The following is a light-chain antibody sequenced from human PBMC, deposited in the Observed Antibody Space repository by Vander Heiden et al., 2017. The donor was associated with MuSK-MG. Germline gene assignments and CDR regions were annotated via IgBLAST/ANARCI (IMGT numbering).Light chain of an antibody. CDR1: QDISNY. CDR3: QQYYNHPNT. CDR2: DAS. V-gene: IGKV1-33*01. J-gene: IGKJ5*01. Sequence: DIQMTQSPSSLSASVGDRVTITCQASQDISNYLNWYQQKPGKAPKLLIYDASNLETGVPSRFSGSGSGTDFTFTISSLQPEDFATYYCQQYYNHPNTFGQGTQLEIK.